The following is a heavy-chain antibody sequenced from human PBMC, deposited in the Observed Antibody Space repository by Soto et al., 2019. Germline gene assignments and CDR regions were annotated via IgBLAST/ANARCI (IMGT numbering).Heavy chain of an antibody. Sequence: QLQLQESGPGLVKPSETLSLTCTVSGGSISSTSYYWGWIRPPPGQGLEWIGNSYYSGSTYYNPSLNSRVTISVDTSKNQFSLKLSSVTAADTAVYYCARALHSTSTFDYWGQGTLVTVSS. V-gene: IGHV4-39*01. CDR1: GGSISSTSYY. CDR3: ARALHSTSTFDY. D-gene: IGHD2-2*01. J-gene: IGHJ4*02. CDR2: SYYSGST.